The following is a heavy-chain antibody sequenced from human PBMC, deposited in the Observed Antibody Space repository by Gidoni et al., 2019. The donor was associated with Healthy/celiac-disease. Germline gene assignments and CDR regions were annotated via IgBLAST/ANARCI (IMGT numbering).Heavy chain of an antibody. V-gene: IGHV4-39*01. CDR2: IYYSGST. Sequence: QLQLQESGPGLVKPSETLSLTCTGSGGSISSSSYYWGWIRQPPGKGLEWIGSIYYSGSTYYNPSLKSRVTISVDTSKNQFSLKLSSVTAADTAVYYCARLGRGYGDYWGQGTLVTVSS. J-gene: IGHJ4*02. D-gene: IGHD5-18*01. CDR1: GGSISSSSYY. CDR3: ARLGRGYGDY.